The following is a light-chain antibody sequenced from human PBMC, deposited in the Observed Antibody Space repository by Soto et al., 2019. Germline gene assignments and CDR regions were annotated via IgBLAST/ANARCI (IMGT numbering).Light chain of an antibody. Sequence: DIHLTQSPSFLSASVGDSVTITCRASQGIFSYLAWYQQKPGKAPELLIYGASTLQSGAPSRFSGRGSGKEFTLTISSPQAEDVATYFCQQLNNYPPTFGQGTRLEIK. CDR3: QQLNNYPPT. CDR1: QGIFSY. J-gene: IGKJ5*01. V-gene: IGKV1-9*01. CDR2: GAS.